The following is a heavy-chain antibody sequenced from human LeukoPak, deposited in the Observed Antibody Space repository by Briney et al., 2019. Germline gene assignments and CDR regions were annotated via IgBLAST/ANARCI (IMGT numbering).Heavy chain of an antibody. CDR1: GGSFSGYY. J-gene: IGHJ5*02. V-gene: IGHV4-34*01. Sequence: PSETLSLTCAVYGGSFSGYYWSWIRQPPGKGLEWIGEINHSGSTNYNPSLKSRVTISVDTSKNQFSLKLSSVTAADTAVYYCARVAYYDFWSGYYNWFDPWGQGTLVTVSS. CDR3: ARVAYYDFWSGYYNWFDP. CDR2: INHSGST. D-gene: IGHD3-3*01.